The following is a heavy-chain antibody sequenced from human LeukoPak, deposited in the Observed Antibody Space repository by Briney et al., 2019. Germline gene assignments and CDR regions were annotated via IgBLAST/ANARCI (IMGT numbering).Heavy chain of an antibody. CDR1: GGSISSSNW. CDR3: ARARYFDWLYYFDY. V-gene: IGHV4-4*02. CDR2: IYHSGST. D-gene: IGHD3-9*01. Sequence: SETLSLTCAVSGGSISSSNWWSWVRQPPGKGLEWIGEIYHSGSTNYNPSLKSRVTISVDKSKNQFSLKLSSVTAADTAVYYCARARYFDWLYYFDYWGQGTLVTVSS. J-gene: IGHJ4*02.